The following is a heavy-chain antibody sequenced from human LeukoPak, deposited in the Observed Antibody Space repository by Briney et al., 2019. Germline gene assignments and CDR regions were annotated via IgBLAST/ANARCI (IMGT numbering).Heavy chain of an antibody. CDR2: INASGTT. J-gene: IGHJ4*02. CDR1: GDSISSFY. D-gene: IGHD3-10*01. Sequence: SETLSLTCTVSGDSISSFYFSWIRQPAGKGLEWIGRINASGTTRYNPSFKSRVTISVDTSKNQFSLKLSSVTAADTAVYYCARGGYYGSGSHPYYFDYWGQGTLVTVSS. V-gene: IGHV4-4*07. CDR3: ARGGYYGSGSHPYYFDY.